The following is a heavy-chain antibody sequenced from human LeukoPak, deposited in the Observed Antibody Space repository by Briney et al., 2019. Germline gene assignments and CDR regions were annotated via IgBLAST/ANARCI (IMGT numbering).Heavy chain of an antibody. J-gene: IGHJ4*02. CDR3: ARDKQWLVKTFDY. CDR2: IYYSGST. Sequence: SETLSLTCTVSGGSISSSSYYWGWIRQPPGKGLEWIGSIYYSGSTYYNPSLKSRVTISVDTSKNQFSLKLGSVTAADTAVYYCARDKQWLVKTFDYWGQGTLVTVSS. D-gene: IGHD6-19*01. CDR1: GGSISSSSYY. V-gene: IGHV4-39*07.